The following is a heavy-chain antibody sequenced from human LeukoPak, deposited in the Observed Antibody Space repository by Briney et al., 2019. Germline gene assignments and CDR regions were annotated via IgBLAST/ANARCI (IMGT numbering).Heavy chain of an antibody. V-gene: IGHV1-3*01. CDR1: GYTFTSYA. J-gene: IGHJ4*02. CDR3: ARDRPNDILTGYLDY. D-gene: IGHD3-9*01. CDR2: INAGNGNT. Sequence: ASVKVSFKASGYTFTSYAMHWVRQAPRQRREGMGWINAGNGNTKYSQKFQGRVTITRDTSASTAYMELSSLRSEDTAVYYCARDRPNDILTGYLDYWGQGTLVTVSS.